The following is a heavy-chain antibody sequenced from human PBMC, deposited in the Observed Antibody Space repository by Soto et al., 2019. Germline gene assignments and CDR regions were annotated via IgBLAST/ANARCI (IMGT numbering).Heavy chain of an antibody. V-gene: IGHV3-33*01. CDR3: ARDGERWLQFGRSYYYYGMDV. CDR1: GFTFSSYG. CDR2: IWYDGSNK. Sequence: GGSLRLSCAASGFTFSSYGMHWVRQAPGKGLEWVAVIWYDGSNKYYADSVKGRFTISRDNSKNTLYLQMNSLRAEDTAVYYCARDGERWLQFGRSYYYYGMDVWGQGTTVTVSS. D-gene: IGHD5-12*01. J-gene: IGHJ6*02.